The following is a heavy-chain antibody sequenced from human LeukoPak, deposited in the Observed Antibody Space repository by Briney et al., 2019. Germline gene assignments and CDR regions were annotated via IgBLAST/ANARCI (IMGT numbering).Heavy chain of an antibody. J-gene: IGHJ4*02. CDR3: ARDEYSSSWYQH. D-gene: IGHD6-13*01. V-gene: IGHV4-59*01. Sequence: SETPSLTCTVSGGSISSYYWSWIRQPPGKGLEWIGYIYYSGSTNYNPSLKSRVTISVDTSKNQFSLKLSSVTAADTAVYYCARDEYSSSWYQHWGQGTLVTVSS. CDR1: GGSISSYY. CDR2: IYYSGST.